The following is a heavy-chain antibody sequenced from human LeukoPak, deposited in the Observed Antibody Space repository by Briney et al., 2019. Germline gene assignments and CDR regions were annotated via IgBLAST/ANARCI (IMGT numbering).Heavy chain of an antibody. V-gene: IGHV1-2*02. D-gene: IGHD3-10*01. CDR1: GYTFTGYY. Sequence: ASVKVSCKASGYTFTGYYMHWVRQAPGQGLEWMGWINPNSGGTNYAQKFQGRVTMTRDTSISTAYMELSRLRSDDTAVYYCARPRVRGVTYAFDIWGQGTMVTVSS. CDR2: INPNSGGT. J-gene: IGHJ3*02. CDR3: ARPRVRGVTYAFDI.